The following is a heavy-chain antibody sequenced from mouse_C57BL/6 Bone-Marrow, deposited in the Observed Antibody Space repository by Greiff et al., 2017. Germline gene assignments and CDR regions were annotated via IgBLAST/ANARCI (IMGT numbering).Heavy chain of an antibody. CDR1: GYTFTSYW. CDR2: IYPGSGST. Sequence: VQLQQPGAELVKPGASVKMSCKASGYTFTSYWITWVKQRPGQGLEWIGDIYPGSGSTNYNEKFKSKATLTVDTSSSTAYMQLSSLTSEDSAVYYCARPYYYGSSYGYWAQGTTLTVSS. V-gene: IGHV1-55*01. CDR3: ARPYYYGSSYGY. J-gene: IGHJ2*01. D-gene: IGHD1-1*01.